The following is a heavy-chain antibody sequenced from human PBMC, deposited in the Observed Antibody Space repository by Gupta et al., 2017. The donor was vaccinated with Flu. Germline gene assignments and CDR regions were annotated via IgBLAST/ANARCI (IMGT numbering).Heavy chain of an antibody. Sequence: EVHLVESGGGLVQPGGSLRLSCAGSGFTFSSFTMTWVRQAPGKGLEWVSSISSGSTFKDYADSVKGRFSISRDNAKNSLYLQMNSLRVEDTAVYYCGRDVYSGSSVNIFWGPGTQVTVSS. D-gene: IGHD1-26*01. CDR3: GRDVYSGSSVNIF. CDR2: ISSGSTFK. V-gene: IGHV3-21*01. CDR1: GFTFSSFT. J-gene: IGHJ4*02.